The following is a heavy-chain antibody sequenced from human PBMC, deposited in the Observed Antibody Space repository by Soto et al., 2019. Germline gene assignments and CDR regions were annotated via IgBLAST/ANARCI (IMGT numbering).Heavy chain of an antibody. J-gene: IGHJ5*02. CDR3: ARSSGVSATNWFDA. Sequence: QVHLQESGPGLVKPSGTLSLTCGVSGGSISSINWWSWVRQTPGKGLEWIGEIYYSGSTNYNPSLTSRVTMSIDKSKNQSFLNLTSVTAADTALYYCARSSGVSATNWFDAWGQGTLVTVSS. V-gene: IGHV4-4*02. CDR1: GGSISSINW. D-gene: IGHD3-10*01. CDR2: IYYSGST.